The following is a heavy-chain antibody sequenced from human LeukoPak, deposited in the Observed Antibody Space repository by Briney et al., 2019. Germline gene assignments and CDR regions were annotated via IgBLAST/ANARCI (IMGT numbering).Heavy chain of an antibody. V-gene: IGHV3-11*01. D-gene: IGHD6-19*01. Sequence: GGSLRLSCAASGLTFSDYYMSWIRQAPGKGLEWVSYISNSGSNIYYAEFVKGRFTISRDNAKNSLYLQMNSLRPEDTAVYYCARDPLTGGWYSPQKDHYFDYWGQGTLVTVSS. J-gene: IGHJ4*02. CDR2: ISNSGSNI. CDR1: GLTFSDYY. CDR3: ARDPLTGGWYSPQKDHYFDY.